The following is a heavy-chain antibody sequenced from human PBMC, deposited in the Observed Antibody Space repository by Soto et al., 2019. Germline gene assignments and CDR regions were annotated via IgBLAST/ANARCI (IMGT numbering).Heavy chain of an antibody. V-gene: IGHV4-61*01. J-gene: IGHJ6*02. D-gene: IGHD2-21*02. CDR1: GGSVSSGSYC. CDR3: ARDFCGGDCSDDYYYYATDV. Sequence: PSETLSLTCTVSGGSVSSGSYCWSWIRQPPGKGLEWIGYIYYSGSTNYNPSLKSRVTISVDTSKNQFSLKLSSVTAADTAVYYCARDFCGGDCSDDYYYYATDVWGQGTTVTVSS. CDR2: IYYSGST.